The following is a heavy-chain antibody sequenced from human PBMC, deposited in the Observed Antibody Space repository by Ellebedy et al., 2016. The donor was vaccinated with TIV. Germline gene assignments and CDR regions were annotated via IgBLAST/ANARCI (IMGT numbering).Heavy chain of an antibody. V-gene: IGHV1-8*02. J-gene: IGHJ5*02. D-gene: IGHD3/OR15-3a*01. Sequence: AASVKVSCKASGYTFTIYGINWVRQAPGQGLEYLGWMKPGSGNTGYAQKFEGRVTMTRNTSTSTAYMELSSLRSDDTAVYYCVVGLFHPWGQGTLVSVSS. CDR3: VVGLFHP. CDR2: MKPGSGNT. CDR1: GYTFTIYG.